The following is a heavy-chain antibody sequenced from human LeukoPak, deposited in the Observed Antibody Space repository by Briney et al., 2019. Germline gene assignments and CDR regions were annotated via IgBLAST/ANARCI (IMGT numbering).Heavy chain of an antibody. J-gene: IGHJ4*02. CDR2: IRCDGSNK. Sequence: GGSLRLSCAASGFTFSSYGMHWVRQAPGKGLEWVAVIRCDGSNKYYADSVKGRFTISRDNAKNSLYLQMNSLRAEDTAVYYCARVSGWDFDYWGQGALVTVSS. V-gene: IGHV3-33*08. CDR3: ARVSGWDFDY. D-gene: IGHD6-25*01. CDR1: GFTFSSYG.